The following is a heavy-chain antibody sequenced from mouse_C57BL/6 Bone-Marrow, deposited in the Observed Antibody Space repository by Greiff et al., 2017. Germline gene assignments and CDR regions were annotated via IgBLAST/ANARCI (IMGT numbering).Heavy chain of an antibody. CDR2: ISSGGSYT. J-gene: IGHJ4*01. CDR3: ARRLLRGSAMDY. D-gene: IGHD1-1*01. V-gene: IGHV5-6*02. CDR1: GFTFSSYG. Sequence: DVMLVESGGDLVKPGGSLKLSCAASGFTFSSYGMSWVRQTPDKRLEWVATISSGGSYTYYPDSVKGRFTISRDNAKNTLYLQMSRMNSEDTAMYYCARRLLRGSAMDYWGQGTSVTVSS.